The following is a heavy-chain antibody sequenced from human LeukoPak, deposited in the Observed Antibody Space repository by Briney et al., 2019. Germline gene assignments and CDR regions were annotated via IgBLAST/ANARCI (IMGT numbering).Heavy chain of an antibody. V-gene: IGHV3-30*18. CDR2: ISYDGSAQ. CDR3: AKDLSAQYGGYTFDY. Sequence: PGGSLRLSCAVSGFPFSGCGMHWVRQAPGKGLEWVAVISYDGSAQYYVDSVKGRFTISRDNSKKTLYLQMNSLRPEDTAMYYCAKDLSAQYGGYTFDYWGQGTLVTVSS. CDR1: GFPFSGCG. D-gene: IGHD2-21*01. J-gene: IGHJ4*02.